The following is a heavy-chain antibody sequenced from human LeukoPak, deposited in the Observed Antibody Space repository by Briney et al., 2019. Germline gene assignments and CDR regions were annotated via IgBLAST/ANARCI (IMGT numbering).Heavy chain of an antibody. CDR3: ASNDPRYCISTSCHPSFDY. CDR1: GFNFNVYA. V-gene: IGHV3-23*01. CDR2: ISYTGTTT. D-gene: IGHD2-2*01. J-gene: IGHJ4*02. Sequence: GGSLRLSCVGSGFNFNVYAMSWVRQAPGKGLEWVSVISYTGTTTYYGDSVKGRFTISRDNSKNTLYLHMNSLRAEDTAVYYCASNDPRYCISTSCHPSFDYWGQGTLVTVSS.